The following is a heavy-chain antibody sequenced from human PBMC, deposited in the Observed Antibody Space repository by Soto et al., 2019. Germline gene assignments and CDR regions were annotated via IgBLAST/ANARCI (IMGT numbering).Heavy chain of an antibody. V-gene: IGHV3-30*03. J-gene: IGHJ6*02. D-gene: IGHD3-10*01. CDR1: GFTFSSYG. CDR2: ISSDGSNK. Sequence: PGGSLRLSCEVSGFTFSSYGMHWVRQAPGKGLEWVAVISSDGSNKYYADSVKGRFTISRDKSGNTLYLQMNSLRVEDTAVYYCARSFTVVRGYYYYGMDVWGQGTTVTVSS. CDR3: ARSFTVVRGYYYYGMDV.